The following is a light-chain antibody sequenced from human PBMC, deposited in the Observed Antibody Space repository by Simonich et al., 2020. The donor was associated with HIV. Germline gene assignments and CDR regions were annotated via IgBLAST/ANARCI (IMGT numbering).Light chain of an antibody. CDR3: QQYGSSPET. CDR1: QSVSSSY. CDR2: GAS. V-gene: IGKV3-20*01. J-gene: IGKJ1*01. Sequence: EIVLTQSPGTRSLSPGERATLSCRASQSVSSSYLAWYQQKPGPAPRLLIYGASSRATGIPDRFIGSGSGTDFTLTSSRLEPEDFAVYSCQQYGSSPETFGQGTKVEIK.